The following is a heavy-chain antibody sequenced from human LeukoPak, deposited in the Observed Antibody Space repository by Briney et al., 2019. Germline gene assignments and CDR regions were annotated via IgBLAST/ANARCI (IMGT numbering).Heavy chain of an antibody. Sequence: GGSLRLSCAASGFTFSNYAMSWVRQAPGKGLEWVSGISGSGVMTYYADSVKGRFTISRDNAKNSLYLQMNSLRAEDTAVYYCARDTYYYDSSGYYYPGGSDCWGQGTLVTVSS. CDR3: ARDTYYYDSSGYYYPGGSDC. V-gene: IGHV3-23*01. J-gene: IGHJ4*02. CDR1: GFTFSNYA. CDR2: ISGSGVMT. D-gene: IGHD3-22*01.